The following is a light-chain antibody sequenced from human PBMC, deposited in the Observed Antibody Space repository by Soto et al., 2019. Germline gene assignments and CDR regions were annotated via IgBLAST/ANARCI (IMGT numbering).Light chain of an antibody. CDR3: SSYAVSRTYV. CDR1: SSDVGGYNY. J-gene: IGLJ1*01. V-gene: IGLV2-14*01. Sequence: QSVLTQPASVSGTLGQSITISCTGTSSDVGGYNYVSWYQQHPDKAPKLIISEVSDRPSGVSHRFSGSKTGNTASLTISGLLAEDEADYYCSSYAVSRTYVFGGGTRSPS. CDR2: EVS.